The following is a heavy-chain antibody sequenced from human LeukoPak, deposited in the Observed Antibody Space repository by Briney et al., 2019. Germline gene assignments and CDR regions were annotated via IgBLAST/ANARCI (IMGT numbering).Heavy chain of an antibody. D-gene: IGHD6-19*01. CDR2: ISGSGGST. Sequence: GGSLRLSCAASGLTFSSYAMSWVRQAPGKGLEWVSAISGSGGSTYYADSVKGRFTISRDNSKNTLYLQMNSLRAEDTAVYYCAEVVSGYSSGADAFDIWGQGTMVTVSS. CDR1: GLTFSSYA. CDR3: AEVVSGYSSGADAFDI. J-gene: IGHJ3*02. V-gene: IGHV3-23*01.